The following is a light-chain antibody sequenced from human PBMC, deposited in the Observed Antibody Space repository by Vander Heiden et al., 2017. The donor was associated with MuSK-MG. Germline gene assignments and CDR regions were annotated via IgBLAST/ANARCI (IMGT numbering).Light chain of an antibody. V-gene: IGKV1-9*01. CDR3: QQHTSPLT. CDR2: DAF. J-gene: IGKJ3*01. Sequence: DIQLTQSPSFLSASVGDRVTITCRASQGISSYLAWYQQKPGKAPKLLIYDAFTLQSGVPSRFSGSRSGTEFILTISSLQPEDFATYYCQQHTSPLTFGHGTKVDIK. CDR1: QGISSY.